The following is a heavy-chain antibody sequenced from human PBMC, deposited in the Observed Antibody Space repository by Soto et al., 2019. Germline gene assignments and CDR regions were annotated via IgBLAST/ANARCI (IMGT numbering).Heavy chain of an antibody. CDR2: IWYDGSKK. CDR1: GFTFSSYG. J-gene: IGHJ4*02. V-gene: IGHV3-33*01. CDR3: VRYRGNSAWYFDY. D-gene: IGHD1-26*01. Sequence: QVQLVEAGGGVVQPGTSLRLSCAASGFTFSSYGMHWVRQAPGKGLEWVTVIWYDGSKKYYADSVKGRFIISRDNSKNPLYLQMDSLRAEDTGLYYCVRYRGNSAWYFDYWGQGTLVTVSS.